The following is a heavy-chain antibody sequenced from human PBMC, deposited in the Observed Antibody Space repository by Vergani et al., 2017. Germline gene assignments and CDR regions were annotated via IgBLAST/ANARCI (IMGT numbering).Heavy chain of an antibody. D-gene: IGHD6-19*01. CDR2: IWYDGSNK. CDR3: AREDSSGWYAAFDI. V-gene: IGHV3-33*01. J-gene: IGHJ3*02. Sequence: VQLLESGGGLVQPGGSLRLSCAASGFTFSSYGMHWVRQAPGKGLEWVAVIWYDGSNKYYADSVKGRFTISRDNSKNTLYLQMNSLRAEDTAVYYCAREDSSGWYAAFDIWGQGTMVTVSS. CDR1: GFTFSSYG.